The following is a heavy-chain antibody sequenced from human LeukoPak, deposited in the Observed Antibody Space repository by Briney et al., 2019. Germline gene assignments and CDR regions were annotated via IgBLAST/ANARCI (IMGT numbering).Heavy chain of an antibody. Sequence: ASVKVSCKASGYTFTNFFMHWVRQAPGQGLEWMGMIYPGTGSTDYAQQFQGRVTMTSDTSTSAVYMELSSLRSEDTAVYYCAREEYGSDTSCFDYWGQGTLVTVSS. CDR3: AREEYGSDTSCFDY. CDR2: IYPGTGST. J-gene: IGHJ4*02. CDR1: GYTFTNFF. D-gene: IGHD2-15*01. V-gene: IGHV1-46*01.